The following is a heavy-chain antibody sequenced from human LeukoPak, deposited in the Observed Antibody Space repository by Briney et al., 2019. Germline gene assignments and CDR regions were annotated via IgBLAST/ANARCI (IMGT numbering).Heavy chain of an antibody. Sequence: SETLSLTCTVSGGSISSYYWSWIRQPPGKGLEWIGYIYYSGGTNYNPSLKCRVTISVDTSKKQFSLKLSSVTAADTAVYYCARHSSGWSDFDYWGQGTLVTVSS. CDR3: ARHSSGWSDFDY. D-gene: IGHD6-19*01. CDR2: IYYSGGT. V-gene: IGHV4-59*08. J-gene: IGHJ4*02. CDR1: GGSISSYY.